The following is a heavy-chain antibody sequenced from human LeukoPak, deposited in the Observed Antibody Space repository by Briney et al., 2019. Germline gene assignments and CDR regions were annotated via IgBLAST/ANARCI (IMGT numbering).Heavy chain of an antibody. D-gene: IGHD3-9*01. Sequence: ASMKVSCKASGYTFTGYYMHWVRQAPGQGLEWMGWINPNSGGTNYAQKFQGRVTMTRDTSISIAYMELSRLRSDDTAVYYCARGPLLRYFDWLVGPDYWGQGTLVTVSS. CDR1: GYTFTGYY. CDR2: INPNSGGT. CDR3: ARGPLLRYFDWLVGPDY. V-gene: IGHV1-2*02. J-gene: IGHJ4*02.